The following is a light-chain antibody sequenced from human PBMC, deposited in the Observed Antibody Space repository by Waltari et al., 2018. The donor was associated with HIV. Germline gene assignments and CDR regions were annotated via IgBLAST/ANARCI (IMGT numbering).Light chain of an antibody. J-gene: IGKJ2*01. CDR3: QHCGDASNT. V-gene: IGKV3-20*01. CDR1: QIIGNAY. CDR2: GAS. Sequence: EIVLTQSPGTLSLSPGEGATLSCRASQIIGNAYFAWYQQKPAQAPRLLLSGASSSANGVPDRFSGSGSETDFTLTISRLEPEDFAVYYCQHCGDASNTFGQGTKLEV.